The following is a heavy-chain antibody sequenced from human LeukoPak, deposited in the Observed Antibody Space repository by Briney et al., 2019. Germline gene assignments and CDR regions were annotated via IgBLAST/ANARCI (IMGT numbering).Heavy chain of an antibody. V-gene: IGHV4-4*07. D-gene: IGHD3-3*01. CDR2: XYTSGST. Sequence: XYTSGSTNYNPSLKSRVTMSVDTSKNQFSLKLSSVTAADTAVYYCARGGNGVVGYYYYGMDVWGQGTTVTVSS. CDR3: ARGGNGVVGYYYYGMDV. J-gene: IGHJ6*02.